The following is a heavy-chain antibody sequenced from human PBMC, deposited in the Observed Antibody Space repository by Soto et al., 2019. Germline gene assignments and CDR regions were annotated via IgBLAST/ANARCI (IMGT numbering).Heavy chain of an antibody. CDR1: GCSISSSSYY. D-gene: IGHD4-17*01. J-gene: IGHJ5*02. CDR3: SRLNDYASGAVDG. Sequence: SETLSLTCTVSGCSISSSSYYWGWLRQPPGKGLEWIWSIYYSGSTYYNPSLKSLVTISVDTSKNEVDLKLSSVTAADTAVYYCSRLNDYASGAVDGWGQGTLVTVSS. V-gene: IGHV4-39*01. CDR2: IYYSGST.